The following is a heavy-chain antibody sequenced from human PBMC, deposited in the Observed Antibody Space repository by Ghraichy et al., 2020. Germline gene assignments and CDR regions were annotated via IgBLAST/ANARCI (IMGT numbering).Heavy chain of an antibody. D-gene: IGHD4-23*01. CDR1: GGSLNSGYNY. J-gene: IGHJ3*01. V-gene: IGHV4-39*01. Sequence: SETLSLTCTVSGGSLNSGYNYWAWVRQPPGGGLEWIGSIYYVGSASYNPSLKSRVTISVGTSKNQFSLRLTSVTAADTAVYYCARNSSSTPGLRAGTFDLWGQGTMITVSS. CDR3: ARNSSSTPGLRAGTFDL. CDR2: IYYVGSA.